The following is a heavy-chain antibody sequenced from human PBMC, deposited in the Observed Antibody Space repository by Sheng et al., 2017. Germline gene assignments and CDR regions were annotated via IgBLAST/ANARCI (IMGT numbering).Heavy chain of an antibody. V-gene: IGHV3-23*01. Sequence: EVQLLESGGGLVQPGGSLRLSCAASGFTFSSYAMSWVRQAPGKGLEWVSAISGSGGSTYYADSVKGRFTISRDNSKNTLYLQMNSLRAEDTAVYYCARSGEQQLVLDYWGQGTLVTVSS. D-gene: IGHD6-13*01. CDR2: ISGSGGST. CDR3: ARSGEQQLVLDY. J-gene: IGHJ4*02. CDR1: GFTFSSYA.